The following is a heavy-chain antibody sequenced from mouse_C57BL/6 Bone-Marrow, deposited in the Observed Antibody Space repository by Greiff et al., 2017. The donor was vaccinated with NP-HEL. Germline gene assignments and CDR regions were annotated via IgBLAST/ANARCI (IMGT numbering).Heavy chain of an antibody. V-gene: IGHV1-7*01. CDR3: ATIYYGNLAWFAY. CDR1: GYTFNSYW. D-gene: IGHD2-1*01. J-gene: IGHJ3*01. CDR2: INPSSGYT. Sequence: VQLQQSGAELAKPGASVKLSCKASGYTFNSYWMHWVKQRPGQGLEWIGYINPSSGYTKYNQKFKDKATLTADKSSSTAYMQLSSLTYEDSAVYYCATIYYGNLAWFAYWGQGTLVTVSA.